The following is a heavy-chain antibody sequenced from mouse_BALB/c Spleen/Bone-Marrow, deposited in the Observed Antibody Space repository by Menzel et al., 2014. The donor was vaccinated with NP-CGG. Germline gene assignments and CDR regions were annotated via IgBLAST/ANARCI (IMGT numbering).Heavy chain of an antibody. CDR3: TTGFAY. CDR2: IRLKSNNYAT. Sequence: EVKVVESGGGLVQPGRSMKLSCVASGFTFSNYWMNWVRQSPEKGLEWVAEIRLKSNNYATHYAESVRGRFTISRDYSKSSVYLQMRNLRTEDTGIYYCTTGFAYWGQGTLVTVSA. J-gene: IGHJ3*01. V-gene: IGHV6-6*02. CDR1: GFTFSNYW.